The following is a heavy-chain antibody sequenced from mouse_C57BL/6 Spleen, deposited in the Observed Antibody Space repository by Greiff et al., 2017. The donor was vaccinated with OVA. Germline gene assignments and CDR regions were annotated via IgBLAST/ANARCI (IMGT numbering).Heavy chain of an antibody. CDR3: ARGGYYGNGGDY. Sequence: EVQLLESGPELVKPGASVKISCKASGYSFTGYYMNWVKQSPEKSLEWIGEINPSTGGTTYNQKFKAKATLTVDKSSSTAYMQLKSLTSEDSAVYYCARGGYYGNGGDYWGQGTTLTVAS. CDR1: GYSFTGYY. V-gene: IGHV1-42*01. CDR2: INPSTGGT. D-gene: IGHD2-1*01. J-gene: IGHJ2*01.